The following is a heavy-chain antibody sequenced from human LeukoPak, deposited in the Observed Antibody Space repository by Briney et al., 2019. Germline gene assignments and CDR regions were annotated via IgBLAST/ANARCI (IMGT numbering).Heavy chain of an antibody. CDR3: ARQKQSHGNFDY. J-gene: IGHJ4*02. D-gene: IGHD1-26*01. CDR2: LGIAGDT. V-gene: IGHV3-13*01. CDR1: GFTVSGYA. Sequence: PGGSLRLSCAASGFTVSGYAMHWVRQPIGKGLEWVSALGIAGDTFYPGSVKGRLTISRENAKNSLYLQMNSLRAEDTAMYYCARQKQSHGNFDYWGQGTLVTVSS.